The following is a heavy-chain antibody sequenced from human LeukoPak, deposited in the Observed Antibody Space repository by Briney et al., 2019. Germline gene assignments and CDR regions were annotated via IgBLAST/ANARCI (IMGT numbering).Heavy chain of an antibody. D-gene: IGHD3-10*01. Sequence: EAGGSLRLSCAASGFTFDDYAMHWVRQAPGKGLEWVSGISWNSGSIGYADSVKGRFTISRDNAKNSLYLQMNSLRAEDTALYYCAKDISRGVRGVRFDYWGQGTLVTVSS. J-gene: IGHJ4*02. CDR2: ISWNSGSI. CDR3: AKDISRGVRGVRFDY. CDR1: GFTFDDYA. V-gene: IGHV3-9*01.